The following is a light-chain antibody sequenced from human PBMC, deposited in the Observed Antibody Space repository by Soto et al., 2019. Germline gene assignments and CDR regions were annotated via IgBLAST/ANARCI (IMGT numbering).Light chain of an antibody. Sequence: QSVLTQPPSVSGAPGQRATFSCTGSNSNIGAGSDVHWYQHLPGRAPKLLIYGNNNRPSGVSDRFSAFKSGTSASLAITGLQAEDEADYYCLSYDSSLSGWVFGGGTKVTVL. J-gene: IGLJ3*02. CDR2: GNN. V-gene: IGLV1-40*01. CDR1: NSNIGAGSD. CDR3: LSYDSSLSGWV.